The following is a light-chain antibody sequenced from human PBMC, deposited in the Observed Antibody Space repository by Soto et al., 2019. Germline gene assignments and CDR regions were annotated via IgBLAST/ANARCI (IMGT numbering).Light chain of an antibody. CDR3: QQYDNLPFT. CDR1: QDISNY. J-gene: IGKJ3*01. V-gene: IGKV1-33*01. Sequence: DIQMTQSPSSLSASVGDRVTINCQASQDISNYLNWYQQKPGKAPKLLIYDASNLETGVPSRFSGRGSGTDFTFTISSLQPEDSATYYCQQYDNLPFTFGPGTKVDIK. CDR2: DAS.